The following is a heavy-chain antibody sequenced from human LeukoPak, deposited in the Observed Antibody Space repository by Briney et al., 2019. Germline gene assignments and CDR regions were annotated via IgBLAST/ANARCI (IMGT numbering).Heavy chain of an antibody. CDR1: DFTFSGYA. V-gene: IGHV3-23*01. CDR2: ISGGGGST. CDR3: ASGLEDVVVPAAIDDYYMDV. Sequence: PGGSLRLSCAASDFTFSGYAMAWVRQAPGKGLEWVSGISGGGGSTYYADSVKGRFTISRDNAKNSLYLQMNSLRAEDTAVYYCASGLEDVVVPAAIDDYYMDVWGKGTTVTVSS. J-gene: IGHJ6*03. D-gene: IGHD2-2*01.